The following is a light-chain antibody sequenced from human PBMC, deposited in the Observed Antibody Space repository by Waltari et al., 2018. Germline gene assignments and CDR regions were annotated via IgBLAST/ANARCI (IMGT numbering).Light chain of an antibody. J-gene: IGKJ2*01. CDR2: MAS. CDR3: QQYDSYPHT. CDR1: QSISSW. Sequence: DIQMTQSPSTLSASVGDRVTITCRAIQSISSWLAWYQQKPGKAPKLLIYMASSLESGVPSRFSGSGSGTEFTLTISSLQPDDFTTYYCQQYDSYPHTFGQGTKLEIK. V-gene: IGKV1-5*03.